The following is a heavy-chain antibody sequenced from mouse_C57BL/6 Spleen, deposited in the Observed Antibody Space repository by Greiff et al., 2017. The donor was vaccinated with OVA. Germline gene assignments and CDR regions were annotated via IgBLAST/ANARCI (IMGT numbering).Heavy chain of an antibody. CDR2: IYPGDGDT. CDR1: GYAFSSSW. V-gene: IGHV1-82*01. CDR3: ASHYYGSRPYFDY. D-gene: IGHD1-1*01. J-gene: IGHJ2*01. Sequence: VQLQQSGPELVKPGASVKISCKASGYAFSSSWMNWVKQRPGKGLEWIGRIYPGDGDTNYNGKFKGKATLTADKTSSTAYMQLSSLTSEDSAVYFCASHYYGSRPYFDYWGQGTTLTVSS.